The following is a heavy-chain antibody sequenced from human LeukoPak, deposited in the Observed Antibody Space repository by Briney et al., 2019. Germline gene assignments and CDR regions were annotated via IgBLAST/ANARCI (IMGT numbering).Heavy chain of an antibody. CDR2: IKQDGSEK. J-gene: IGHJ4*02. Sequence: GGSLRLSCAASGFTFSRFWMAWVRQATGKGLEWVANIKQDGSEKYYVDSVKGRFTISRDNAKNSLYLQMNSLKVEDTAVYYCAFNDYGERGANFDYWGQGTLVTVSS. V-gene: IGHV3-7*01. D-gene: IGHD4-17*01. CDR3: AFNDYGERGANFDY. CDR1: GFTFSRFW.